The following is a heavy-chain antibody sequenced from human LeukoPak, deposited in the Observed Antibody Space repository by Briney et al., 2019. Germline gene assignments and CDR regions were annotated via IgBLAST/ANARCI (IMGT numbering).Heavy chain of an antibody. V-gene: IGHV1-18*01. Sequence: ASVKVSCKASGYTFTSYGISWVRQASGQGLEWMGWISAYNGNTNYAQKLQGRVTMTTDTSTSTAYMELRSLRSDDTAVYYCARSSFVGDAFDIWGQGTMVTVSS. CDR2: ISAYNGNT. J-gene: IGHJ3*02. D-gene: IGHD2-15*01. CDR3: ARSSFVGDAFDI. CDR1: GYTFTSYG.